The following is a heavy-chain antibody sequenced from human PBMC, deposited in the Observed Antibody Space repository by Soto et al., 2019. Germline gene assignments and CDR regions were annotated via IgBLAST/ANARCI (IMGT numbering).Heavy chain of an antibody. Sequence: LRLSCAASGFTFSSYEMNWVRQAPGKGLEWVSYISSSGSTIYYADSVKGRFTISRDNAKNSLYLQMNSLRAEDTAVYYCARDLRYCSGGSCYDDWFDPWGQGTLVTVSS. D-gene: IGHD2-15*01. CDR2: ISSSGSTI. CDR3: ARDLRYCSGGSCYDDWFDP. J-gene: IGHJ5*02. CDR1: GFTFSSYE. V-gene: IGHV3-48*03.